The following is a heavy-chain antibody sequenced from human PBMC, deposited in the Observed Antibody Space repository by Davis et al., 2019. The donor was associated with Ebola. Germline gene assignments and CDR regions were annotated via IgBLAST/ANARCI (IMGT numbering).Heavy chain of an antibody. CDR3: ARGYNWFDP. CDR2: ISGSGGST. CDR1: GFTFSSYA. V-gene: IGHV3-23*01. J-gene: IGHJ5*02. Sequence: GESLKIPCAASGFTFSSYAMSWVRQAPGKGLEWVSAISGSGGSTYYADSVKGRFTTSRDNAKNSLYLQMNSLRDEDTAVYYCARGYNWFDPWGQGTLVTVSS.